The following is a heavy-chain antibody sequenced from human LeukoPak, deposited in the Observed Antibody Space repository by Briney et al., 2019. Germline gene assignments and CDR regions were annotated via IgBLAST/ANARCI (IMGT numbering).Heavy chain of an antibody. V-gene: IGHV3-64*01. CDR3: AREQPAGSTDY. CDR1: GFIFSGYS. CDR2: ISPEGTTT. Sequence: LPGGSLRLSCEASGFIFSGYSMHWVRQAPGKGLDYVSVISPEGTTTYYTNSVKGRFTISRDNSKNTLYLQMGSLRDEDTAMYYCAREQPAGSTDYWGQGTLVTVSS. D-gene: IGHD2-2*01. J-gene: IGHJ4*02.